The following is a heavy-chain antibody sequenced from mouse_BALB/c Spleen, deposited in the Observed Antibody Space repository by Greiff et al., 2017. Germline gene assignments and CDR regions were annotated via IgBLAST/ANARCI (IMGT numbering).Heavy chain of an antibody. Sequence: QVQLQQSGAELVRPGTSVKVSCKASGYAFTNYLIAWVKQRPGQGLEWIGVINPGSGGTNYNEKFKGKATLTADKSTSTAYMQLSSLTSDDSAVYYCARRYYGSSYDYWGQGTTLTVSS. D-gene: IGHD1-1*01. CDR2: INPGSGGT. CDR1: GYAFTNYL. V-gene: IGHV1-54*01. J-gene: IGHJ2*01. CDR3: ARRYYGSSYDY.